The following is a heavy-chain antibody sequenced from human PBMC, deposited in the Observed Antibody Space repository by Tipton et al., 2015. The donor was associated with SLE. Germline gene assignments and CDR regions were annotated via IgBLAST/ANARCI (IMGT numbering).Heavy chain of an antibody. D-gene: IGHD6-19*01. CDR1: GGSFGGYH. Sequence: TLSLTCAVYGGSFGGYHWTWIRQPPGQGLEWIGEIADTGSPNYNPSLKSRATISLDTSKSQFSLILNSLTAADTAVYSCARGPFQRWRPGAYWGQGTLVTVSS. CDR2: IADTGSP. J-gene: IGHJ4*02. CDR3: ARGPFQRWRPGAY. V-gene: IGHV4-34*01.